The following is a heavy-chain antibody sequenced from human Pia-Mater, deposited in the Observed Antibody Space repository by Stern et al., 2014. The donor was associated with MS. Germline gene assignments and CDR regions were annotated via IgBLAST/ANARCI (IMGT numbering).Heavy chain of an antibody. D-gene: IGHD1-26*01. Sequence: VQLLQSGAEVKKPGSSVKVSCKASGGTFSSYAISWVRQAPGQGLEWMGGIIPIFGTANYAQKFQGRVTITADKSTSTAYMELSSLRSEDTAVYYCARRGMGATTKYGMDVWGRGTTVTVSS. J-gene: IGHJ6*02. V-gene: IGHV1-69*06. CDR1: GGTFSSYA. CDR2: IIPIFGTA. CDR3: ARRGMGATTKYGMDV.